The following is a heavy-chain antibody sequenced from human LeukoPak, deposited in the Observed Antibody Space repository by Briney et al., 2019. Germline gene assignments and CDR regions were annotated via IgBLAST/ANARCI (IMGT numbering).Heavy chain of an antibody. J-gene: IGHJ5*02. Sequence: GSSVKVSCKASGGTFSSYAISWVRQAPGQGLEWMGRIIPILGIANYAQKFQGRVTMTTDTSTSTAYMELRSLRSDDTAVYYCARDQYIVVVPAAKTDNWFDPWGQGTLVTVSS. CDR2: IIPILGIA. CDR3: ARDQYIVVVPAAKTDNWFDP. CDR1: GGTFSSYA. V-gene: IGHV1-69*04. D-gene: IGHD2-2*01.